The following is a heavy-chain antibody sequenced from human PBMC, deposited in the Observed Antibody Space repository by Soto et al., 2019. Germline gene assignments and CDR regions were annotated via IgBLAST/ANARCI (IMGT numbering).Heavy chain of an antibody. V-gene: IGHV4-39*01. CDR2: IYYSGIT. Sequence: QLQLQESGPGLVKPSETLSLTCTVSGVSISNSSYYWGWIRRPPGKGLEWIGTIYYSGITYYNPSLKSRVTISVDTSKNQFSLKLTSVTAADTAVYYCARHGSNWGQGPWSPSPQ. CDR3: ARHGSN. CDR1: GVSISNSSYY. J-gene: IGHJ1*01.